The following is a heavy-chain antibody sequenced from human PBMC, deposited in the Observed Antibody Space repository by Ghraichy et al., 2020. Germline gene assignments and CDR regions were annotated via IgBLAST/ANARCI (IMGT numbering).Heavy chain of an antibody. CDR2: SRSKDYGGTV. J-gene: IGHJ4*02. V-gene: IGHV3-49*04. D-gene: IGHD3-3*01. CDR1: GFSFGDYV. Sequence: GGSLRLSCTGSGFSFGDYVMSWVRQAPGKGLEWVGFSRSKDYGGTVEYAASVKGRFTISRDDSKSIAYLQMNSLKIEDTAVYYCSRGGRYYNFWSGLWGPGTLVTVSS. CDR3: SRGGRYYNFWSGL.